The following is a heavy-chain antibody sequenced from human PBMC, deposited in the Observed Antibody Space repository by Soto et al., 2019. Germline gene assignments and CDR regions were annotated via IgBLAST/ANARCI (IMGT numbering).Heavy chain of an antibody. V-gene: IGHV4-39*01. CDR2: IYYTGNT. D-gene: IGHD5-12*01. J-gene: IGHJ4*02. CDR1: GDSINNSPYF. CDR3: ARLGGILTATPLDY. Sequence: PSETLSLTCTVSGDSINNSPYFWAWIRQPPGKGLEWIGNIYYTGNTHYNPSLKSRVTIAVETSSNQFSLRLNSVTAADTAVYYCARLGGILTATPLDYWGQGTLVTVSS.